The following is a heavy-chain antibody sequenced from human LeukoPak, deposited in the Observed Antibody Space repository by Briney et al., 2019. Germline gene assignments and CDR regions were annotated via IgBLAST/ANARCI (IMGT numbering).Heavy chain of an antibody. Sequence: ASVKVSCKASGYTFTGYHMHWVRQAPGQGLEWMGWINTNNGGTNYAQKFQGRVTMTRDTSISTGYMELSRLTSGDTAVYYCTSNSDTSAYYAFDFWGQGTMVTVSS. D-gene: IGHD3-22*01. V-gene: IGHV1-2*02. CDR1: GYTFTGYH. CDR3: TSNSDTSAYYAFDF. J-gene: IGHJ3*01. CDR2: INTNNGGT.